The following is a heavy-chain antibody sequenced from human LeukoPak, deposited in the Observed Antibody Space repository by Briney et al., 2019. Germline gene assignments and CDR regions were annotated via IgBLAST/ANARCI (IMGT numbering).Heavy chain of an antibody. V-gene: IGHV4-39*01. J-gene: IGHJ5*02. CDR1: GGSISSGSHY. CDR3: ARNSSSSPWFDP. D-gene: IGHD6-6*01. Sequence: SETLSLTCTVSGGSISSGSHYWGWIRQPPGKGPEGIGTVYYSGSTYYNPSLKSRVTISVDTSKNQFSLRLSSVTAADTAVYYCARNSSSSPWFDPWGQGTLVTVSS. CDR2: VYYSGST.